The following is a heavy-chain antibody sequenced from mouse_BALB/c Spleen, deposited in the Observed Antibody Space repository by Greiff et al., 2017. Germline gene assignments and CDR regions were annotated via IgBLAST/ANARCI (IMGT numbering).Heavy chain of an antibody. CDR3: ASFYDGYYFAY. D-gene: IGHD2-3*01. Sequence: VQLQQPGAELVKPGASVKLSCKASGYTFTSYWMHWVKQRPGQGLEWIGEINPSNGRTNYNEKFKSKATLTVDKSSSTAYMQLSSLTSEDSAVYYCASFYDGYYFAYWGQGTLVTVSA. CDR2: INPSNGRT. CDR1: GYTFTSYW. J-gene: IGHJ3*01. V-gene: IGHV1S81*02.